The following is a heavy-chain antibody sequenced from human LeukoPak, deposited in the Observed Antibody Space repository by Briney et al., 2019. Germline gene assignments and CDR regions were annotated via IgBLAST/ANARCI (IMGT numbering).Heavy chain of an antibody. V-gene: IGHV3-48*03. J-gene: IGHJ4*02. CDR2: ISSSGSTI. CDR3: ARGPPRPVWGSYRYLDY. Sequence: GGSLRLSCAASGFTFSSYEMNWVRQAPGKGLEWVSYISSSGSTIYYADSVKGRFTISGDNAKNSLYLQMNSLRAEDTAVYYCARGPPRPVWGSYRYLDYWGQGTLVTVSS. CDR1: GFTFSSYE. D-gene: IGHD3-16*02.